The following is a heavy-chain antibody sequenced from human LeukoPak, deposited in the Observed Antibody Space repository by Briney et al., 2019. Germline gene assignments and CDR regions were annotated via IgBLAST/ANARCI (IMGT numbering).Heavy chain of an antibody. D-gene: IGHD1-7*01. J-gene: IGHJ4*02. Sequence: AASGFTFSAYVLTWVRQAPGKGLEWVSTISGNSGRTYYADPVQGRFTISRDNSGNTLHLQMNSLRADDTALYYCAKWAGDMTYSCNYYGPLDHWGQGTLVTVSS. V-gene: IGHV3-23*01. CDR2: ISGNSGRT. CDR3: AKWAGDMTYSCNYYGPLDH. CDR1: GFTFSAYV.